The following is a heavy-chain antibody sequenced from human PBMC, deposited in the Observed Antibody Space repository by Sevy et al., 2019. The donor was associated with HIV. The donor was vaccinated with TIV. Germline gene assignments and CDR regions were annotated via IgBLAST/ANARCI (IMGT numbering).Heavy chain of an antibody. CDR2: IYYSGST. D-gene: IGHD6-19*01. V-gene: IGHV4-39*01. J-gene: IGHJ4*02. CDR3: ARGQWLVHDY. Sequence: SETLSRTCTVSGGSISSSSYYWGWIRQPPGKGLEWIGSIYYSGSTYYNPSLKSRVTISVDTSKNQVSLKLSSVTAADTAVYYCARGQWLVHDYWGQGTLVTVSS. CDR1: GGSISSSSYY.